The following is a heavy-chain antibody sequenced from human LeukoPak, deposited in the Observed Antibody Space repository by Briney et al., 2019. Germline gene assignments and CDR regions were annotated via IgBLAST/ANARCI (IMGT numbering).Heavy chain of an antibody. CDR1: GGSFSGYY. CDR3: ARRPLDYYYYGMDV. Sequence: SETLSLTCAVYGGSFSGYYWSWIRQPPGKGLEWIGYIYYSGSTNYNPSLKSRVTISVDTSKNQFSLKLSSVTAADTAVYYCARRPLDYYYYGMDVWGQGTTVTVSS. CDR2: IYYSGST. J-gene: IGHJ6*02. V-gene: IGHV4-59*08.